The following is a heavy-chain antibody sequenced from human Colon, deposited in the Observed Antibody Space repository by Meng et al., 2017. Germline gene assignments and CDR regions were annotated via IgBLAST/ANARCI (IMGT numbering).Heavy chain of an antibody. V-gene: IGHV4-34*01. CDR2: INHSGTT. CDR1: GVSFSGYY. D-gene: IGHD2/OR15-2a*01. Sequence: QAQQHQVGAGFLDPSETLSLPCAVNGVSFSGYYWSWIRQPPGKGLEWIGEINHSGTTNFNPSLESRVTISIDTSKNQISLNVTSLTAADTAVYYCARGLFSRLRSLWFDPWGQGTLVTVSS. J-gene: IGHJ5*02. CDR3: ARGLFSRLRSLWFDP.